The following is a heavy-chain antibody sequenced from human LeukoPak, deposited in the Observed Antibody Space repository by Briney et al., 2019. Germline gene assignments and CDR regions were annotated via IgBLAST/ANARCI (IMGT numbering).Heavy chain of an antibody. CDR3: ARHRPLLTGVHRAYYFDY. Sequence: PSETLSLTCAVYGGSFSGYYWSWIRQPPGKGLEWIGEINHSGSTNYNPSLKSRVTISVDTSKNQFSLKLSSVTAADTAVYYCARHRPLLTGVHRAYYFDYWGQGTLVTVSS. V-gene: IGHV4-34*01. D-gene: IGHD7-27*01. CDR2: INHSGST. CDR1: GGSFSGYY. J-gene: IGHJ4*02.